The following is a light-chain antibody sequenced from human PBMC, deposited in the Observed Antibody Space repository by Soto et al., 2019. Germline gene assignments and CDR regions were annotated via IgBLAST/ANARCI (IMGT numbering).Light chain of an antibody. Sequence: DIQMTQSPSTLSASVGDRVTITCRASQSISSWLAWYQQKPGKAPKLLIYDASSLESGVPSRFSGSGSVTEITLTISSLQPDDFATYCCQQYNSYSPLTVGGGTKVEIK. CDR3: QQYNSYSPLT. CDR2: DAS. CDR1: QSISSW. J-gene: IGKJ4*01. V-gene: IGKV1-5*01.